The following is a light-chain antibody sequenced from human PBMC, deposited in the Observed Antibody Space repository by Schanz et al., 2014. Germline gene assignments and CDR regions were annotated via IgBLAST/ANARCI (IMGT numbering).Light chain of an antibody. Sequence: QSALTQPASVSGSPGQSITISCTGTSSDVGSYNLVSWYQQHPGKAPKLMIYDVSARPSGVSNRFSGSKSGNTASLTISGLQAEDEADYYCQSYDSSLSGWVFGGGTKLTVL. CDR1: SSDVGSYNL. CDR3: QSYDSSLSGWV. CDR2: DVS. V-gene: IGLV2-14*02. J-gene: IGLJ3*02.